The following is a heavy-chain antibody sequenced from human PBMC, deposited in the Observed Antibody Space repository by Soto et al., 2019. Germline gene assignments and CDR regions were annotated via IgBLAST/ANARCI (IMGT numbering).Heavy chain of an antibody. Sequence: ASVKVSCKASGYTFTGYPIHWVRQAPGQGLEWMGWINAGNGNTKYSQKFQGRVTTTRDTSASTAYMELSSLRSEDTAVYYCARDWARAEDVWGQGTTVTVSS. D-gene: IGHD7-27*01. CDR3: ARDWARAEDV. V-gene: IGHV1-3*01. CDR1: GYTFTGYP. CDR2: INAGNGNT. J-gene: IGHJ6*02.